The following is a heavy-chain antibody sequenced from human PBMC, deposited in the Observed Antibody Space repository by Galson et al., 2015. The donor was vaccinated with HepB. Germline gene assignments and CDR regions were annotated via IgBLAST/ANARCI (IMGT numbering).Heavy chain of an antibody. J-gene: IGHJ4*02. Sequence: SLRLSCAASGFTFSSYSMNWVRQAPGKGLEWVSYISSSSSTIYYADSVKGRFTISRDNAKNSLYLQMNSLGAEDTAVCYCARAQWLRDFDYWGQGTLVSVSS. CDR3: ARAQWLRDFDY. CDR1: GFTFSSYS. D-gene: IGHD5-12*01. CDR2: ISSSSSTI. V-gene: IGHV3-48*04.